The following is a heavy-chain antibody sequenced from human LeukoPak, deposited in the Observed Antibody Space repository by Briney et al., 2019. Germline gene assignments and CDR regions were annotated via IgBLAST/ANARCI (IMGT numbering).Heavy chain of an antibody. CDR2: ISADGDKT. CDR3: AQDIGDFDVLTAYYGFDH. CDR1: GLTFDDYA. V-gene: IGHV3-43*02. Sequence: PGGSLRLSCAASGLTFDDYAMHWVRQAPGQGLEWVSLISADGDKTYYADSVKGRFTISRDDSKTSLYLQMNSLRTEDTALYYCAQDIGDFDVLTAYYGFDHWGPGTLVTVSS. D-gene: IGHD3-9*01. J-gene: IGHJ4*02.